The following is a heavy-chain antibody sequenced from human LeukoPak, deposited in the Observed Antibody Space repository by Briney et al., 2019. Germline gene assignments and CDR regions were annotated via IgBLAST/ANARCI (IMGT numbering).Heavy chain of an antibody. CDR2: IYTSGST. CDR3: ARERYDFWSGYYNT. D-gene: IGHD3-3*01. Sequence: SETLSLTCTVSGGSISSGSYYWSWIRQPAGKGLEWIGRIYTSGSTNYNPSLKSRVTISVDTSKNQFSPKLSSVTAADTAVYYCARERYDFWSGYYNTWGQGTLVTVSS. CDR1: GGSISSGSYY. J-gene: IGHJ5*02. V-gene: IGHV4-61*02.